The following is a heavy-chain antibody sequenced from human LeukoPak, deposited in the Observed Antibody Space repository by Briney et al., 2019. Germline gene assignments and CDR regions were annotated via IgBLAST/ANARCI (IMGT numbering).Heavy chain of an antibody. D-gene: IGHD2-21*02. CDR1: GGTFSSYA. CDR2: IIPILGIA. Sequence: ASVKVSCKASGGTFSSYAISWVRQAPGQGLEWMGRIIPILGIANYAQKFQGRVTITADKSTSTAYMELSSLRSEDTAVYYCASPVNCGGDCDYWGQGTLVTVSS. J-gene: IGHJ4*02. V-gene: IGHV1-69*04. CDR3: ASPVNCGGDCDY.